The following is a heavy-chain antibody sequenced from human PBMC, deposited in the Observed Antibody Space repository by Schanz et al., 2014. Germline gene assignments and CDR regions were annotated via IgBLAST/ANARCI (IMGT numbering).Heavy chain of an antibody. V-gene: IGHV3-23*04. J-gene: IGHJ5*01. CDR3: SKDKQGSRSDDS. CDR1: GFGFDDYA. CDR2: ITTGGNT. Sequence: EVRLVESGGGLVKPGGSLRLSCAASGFGFDDYAMSWVRQAPGKGLEWVSSITTGGNTYYRDSVKGRFIVSRDNSKNTLYVEMNRLRVDDTAVYYCSKDKQGSRSDDSWGQGTLVTVSS. D-gene: IGHD2-15*01.